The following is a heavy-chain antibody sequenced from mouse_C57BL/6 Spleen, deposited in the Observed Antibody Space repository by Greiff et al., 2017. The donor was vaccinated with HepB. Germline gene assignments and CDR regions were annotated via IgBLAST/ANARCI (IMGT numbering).Heavy chain of an antibody. D-gene: IGHD1-1*01. CDR2: IDPSDSYT. CDR1: GYTFTSYW. Sequence: QVQLQQPGAELVMPGASVKLSCKASGYTFTSYWMHWVKQRPGQGLEWIGEIDPSDSYTNYNQKFKGKSTLTVDKSSSTAYMQLSSLTSEDSAVYYCARSRDYYGSSYGFAYWGQGTLVTVSA. J-gene: IGHJ3*01. CDR3: ARSRDYYGSSYGFAY. V-gene: IGHV1-69*01.